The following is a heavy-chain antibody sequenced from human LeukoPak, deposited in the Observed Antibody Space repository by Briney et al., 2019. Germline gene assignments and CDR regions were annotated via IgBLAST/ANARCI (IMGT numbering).Heavy chain of an antibody. V-gene: IGHV1-3*01. Sequence: ASVKVSCKASGYTFTSYAMHWVRQAPGQRLEWMEWINAGNGNTKYSQKFQGRVTITRDTSASTAYMELSSLRSEDTAVYYCARERIAVAGTGGYWGQGTLVTVSS. CDR3: ARERIAVAGTGGY. D-gene: IGHD6-19*01. CDR2: INAGNGNT. CDR1: GYTFTSYA. J-gene: IGHJ4*02.